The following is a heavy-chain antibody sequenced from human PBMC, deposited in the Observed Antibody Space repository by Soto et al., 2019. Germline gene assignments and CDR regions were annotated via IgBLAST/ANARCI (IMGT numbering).Heavy chain of an antibody. CDR1: GYTFTSYS. Sequence: SVKVSCKASGYTFTSYSVTWVRQAPGQGLEWMGWISAYNGNIDYAQKFQGRVTMTIDTSTSTGYMELRSLRSDDTDVYYCARKDDWRSLDQWGQGTLLTVSS. V-gene: IGHV1-18*04. J-gene: IGHJ5*02. CDR2: ISAYNGNI. CDR3: ARKDDWRSLDQ. D-gene: IGHD3-3*01.